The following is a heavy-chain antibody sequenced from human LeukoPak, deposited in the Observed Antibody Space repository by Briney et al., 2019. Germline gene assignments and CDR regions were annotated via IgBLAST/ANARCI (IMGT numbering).Heavy chain of an antibody. J-gene: IGHJ4*02. V-gene: IGHV1-2*02. CDR3: ARPRMASGSTIPPDY. D-gene: IGHD5-12*01. Sequence: ASVKVSCKASGDTLTDYYMHWVRQAPGQGLEWMGWINPNSGATNFAQKFQGGVTMARDTSISTAYMELTSLRSDDTAVYYCARPRMASGSTIPPDYWGQGTLVTVSS. CDR2: INPNSGAT. CDR1: GDTLTDYY.